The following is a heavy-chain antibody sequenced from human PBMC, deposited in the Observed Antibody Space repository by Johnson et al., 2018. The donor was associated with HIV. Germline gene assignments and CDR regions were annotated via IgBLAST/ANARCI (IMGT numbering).Heavy chain of an antibody. J-gene: IGHJ3*02. Sequence: VQLVESGGGLVQPGRSLRLSCAASGFNVSNNYMSWVRQVQGKGLEWVAGIDWDGGRQRYADSVKGRFTIARDNARDSLYMEMNGLRAEDTALYYCARQHHYGSSGQGGGLDIWGQGTMVTVSS. CDR1: GFNVSNNY. CDR3: ARQHHYGSSGQGGGLDI. D-gene: IGHD3-22*01. CDR2: IDWDGGRQ. V-gene: IGHV3-20*04.